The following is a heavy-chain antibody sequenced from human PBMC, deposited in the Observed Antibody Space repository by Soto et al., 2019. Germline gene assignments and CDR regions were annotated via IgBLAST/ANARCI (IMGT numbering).Heavy chain of an antibody. CDR3: ARLVAVALVNYFDF. V-gene: IGHV1-18*01. CDR1: SFTLNSYG. CDR2: ISAYNGNT. J-gene: IGHJ4*02. Sequence: QLVQSGAEVKKPGASVKVSCKVSSFTLNSYGISWVRQAPGQGLEWMGWISAYNGNTNYAQKFQGRVTMTTDTSTSTAYMELRSLRSDDTVVYYCARLVAVALVNYFDFWGQGTLVTVTS. D-gene: IGHD6-19*01.